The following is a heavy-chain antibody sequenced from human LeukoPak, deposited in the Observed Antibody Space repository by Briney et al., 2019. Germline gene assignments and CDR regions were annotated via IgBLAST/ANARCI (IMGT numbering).Heavy chain of an antibody. CDR2: IGRYEGAT. Sequence: GASVTVSCKATSHISWVRQAPGQGLEWMGWIGRYEGATYYAQKFQGRVTVTTDTSTNTAYMELRSLRADDAAVYYCARDFWNFYDSSGYYRDFDSWGQGTLVTVSS. J-gene: IGHJ5*01. V-gene: IGHV1-18*01. CDR1: TSH. CDR3: ARDFWNFYDSSGYYRDFDS. D-gene: IGHD3-22*01.